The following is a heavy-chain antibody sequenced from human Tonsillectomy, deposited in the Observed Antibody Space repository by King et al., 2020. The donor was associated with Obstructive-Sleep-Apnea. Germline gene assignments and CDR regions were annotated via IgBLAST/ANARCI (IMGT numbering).Heavy chain of an antibody. CDR2: IDPSDSYT. D-gene: IGHD6-19*01. V-gene: IGHV5-10-1*03. CDR3: ARHPSSSSIAVAEPDFDY. CDR1: GYSFTSYW. J-gene: IGHJ4*02. Sequence: VQLVESGAEVKKPGESLRISCKGSGYSFTSYWISWVRQMPGKGLEWMGRIDPSDSYTNYSPSFQGHVTISADKSISTAYLQWSSLKASDTAMYYCARHPSSSSIAVAEPDFDYWGQGTLVTVSS.